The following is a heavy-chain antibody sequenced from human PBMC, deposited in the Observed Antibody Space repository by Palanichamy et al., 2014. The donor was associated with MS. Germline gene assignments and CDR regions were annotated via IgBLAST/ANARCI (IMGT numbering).Heavy chain of an antibody. CDR3: ARDGSGYCSNTNCHGWFDP. CDR2: IYYSGST. CDR1: SGSISSYY. J-gene: IGHJ5*02. Sequence: VQLQESGPGLVKPSETLSLTCTVSSGSISSYYWSWIRQPPGKGLEWIGYIYYSGSTNYGPSLKSRVTISVDTSKNQLSLKLSSVTAADTAVYYCARDGSGYCSNTNCHGWFDPWGQGTLVTVSS. V-gene: IGHV4-59*01. D-gene: IGHD2-2*01.